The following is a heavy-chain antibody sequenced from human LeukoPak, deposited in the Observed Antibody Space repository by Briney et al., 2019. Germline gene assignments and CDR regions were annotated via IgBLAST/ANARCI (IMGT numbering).Heavy chain of an antibody. J-gene: IGHJ4*02. CDR3: ARRGSTIFGVVTDY. Sequence: SQTLSLTCTVSGGSISSGDYYWSWIRQPPGKGLEWIGYIYYSGSTYYNPSLKSRVTISVDTSKNQFSLKLSSVTAADTAVYYSARRGSTIFGVVTDYWGQGTLVTVSS. CDR1: GGSISSGDYY. V-gene: IGHV4-30-4*08. CDR2: IYYSGST. D-gene: IGHD3-3*01.